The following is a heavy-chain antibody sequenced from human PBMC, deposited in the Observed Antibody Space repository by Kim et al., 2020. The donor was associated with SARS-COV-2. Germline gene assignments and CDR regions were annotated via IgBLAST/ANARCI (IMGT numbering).Heavy chain of an antibody. D-gene: IGHD4-17*01. J-gene: IGHJ4*02. CDR1: GGSFSGYY. V-gene: IGHV4-34*01. CDR3: ARGRYDYGANPRPDY. Sequence: SETLSLTCAVYGGSFSGYYWSWIRQPPGKGLGWIGEINHSGSTNYNPSLKSRVTISVDPSKNQFSLKLSSVTAADTAVYFCARGRYDYGANPRPDYWGQGTLVTVSS. CDR2: INHSGST.